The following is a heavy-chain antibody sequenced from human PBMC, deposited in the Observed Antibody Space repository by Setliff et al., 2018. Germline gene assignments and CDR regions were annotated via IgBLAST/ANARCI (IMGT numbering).Heavy chain of an antibody. CDR2: INTNTGNP. Sequence: ASVKVSCKASGYTFTSYALNWVRQAPGQGLEWMGWINTNTGNPTYAQGFTGRFVFSLDTSVSTAYLQISSLKAEDTAVYYCARGPLHYDFWSGYYTVSWFDPWGQGTLVTVSS. V-gene: IGHV7-4-1*02. D-gene: IGHD3-3*01. CDR3: ARGPLHYDFWSGYYTVSWFDP. CDR1: GYTFTSYA. J-gene: IGHJ5*02.